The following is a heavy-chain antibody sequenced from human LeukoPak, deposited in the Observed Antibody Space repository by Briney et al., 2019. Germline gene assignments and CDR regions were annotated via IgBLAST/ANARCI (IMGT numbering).Heavy chain of an antibody. V-gene: IGHV4-59*13. CDR3: ARGAYSSSWSDYYYYGMDV. J-gene: IGHJ6*02. Sequence: SETLSLTCTVSGGSISSYYWSWIRQPPGKGLEGIGYIYYSGSTNYNPSLKSRVTISVDTSKNQFSLKLSSVTAADTDVYYCARGAYSSSWSDYYYYGMDVWGQGTTVTVSS. CDR1: GGSISSYY. CDR2: IYYSGST. D-gene: IGHD6-13*01.